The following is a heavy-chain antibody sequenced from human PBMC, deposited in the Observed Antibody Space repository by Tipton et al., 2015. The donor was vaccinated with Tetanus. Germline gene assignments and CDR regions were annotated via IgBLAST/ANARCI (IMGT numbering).Heavy chain of an antibody. J-gene: IGHJ5*02. CDR1: GGTFSSYP. Sequence: QSGAEVKKPGSSVKVSCKASGGTFSSYPIIWVRQAPGQGLEWMGGIIPIFGTANYAQKFQGRVTITADASTSTAYMELSSLRSEDTAVYYCARGGGWFGEIHTPYNWFDPWGQGTLVTVSS. D-gene: IGHD3-10*01. CDR3: ARGGGWFGEIHTPYNWFDP. CDR2: IIPIFGTA. V-gene: IGHV1-69*01.